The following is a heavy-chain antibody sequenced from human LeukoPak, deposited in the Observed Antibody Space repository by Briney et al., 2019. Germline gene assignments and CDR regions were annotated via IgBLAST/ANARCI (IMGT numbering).Heavy chain of an antibody. D-gene: IGHD6-13*01. CDR1: GFTFSSYV. V-gene: IGHV3-30*02. Sequence: WGSLRLSCAASGFTFSSYVMHGVGQAPGKGLEGVAFMRYFGSRKYYADSVNGRFTLSSDNSRNTLYLQVNSLTADDTAVYYCAKASRGTIAAVATHYTYYMDVYGKGTTVTASS. CDR2: MRYFGSRK. CDR3: AKASRGTIAAVATHYTYYMDV. J-gene: IGHJ6*03.